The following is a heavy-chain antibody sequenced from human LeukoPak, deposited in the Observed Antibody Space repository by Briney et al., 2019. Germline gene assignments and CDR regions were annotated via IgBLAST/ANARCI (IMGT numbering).Heavy chain of an antibody. CDR1: GFTFSTYS. D-gene: IGHD3-10*01. CDR3: ARAKRSGPTEYYFDY. Sequence: GGSLRLSCAASGFTFSTYSMNWVRQAPGKGLEWVSSISSSSSYIYYADSVKGRFTISRDNARNSLYLQMNSLRAEDTAVYYCARAKRSGPTEYYFDYWGQGTLVTVSS. J-gene: IGHJ4*02. CDR2: ISSSSSYI. V-gene: IGHV3-21*01.